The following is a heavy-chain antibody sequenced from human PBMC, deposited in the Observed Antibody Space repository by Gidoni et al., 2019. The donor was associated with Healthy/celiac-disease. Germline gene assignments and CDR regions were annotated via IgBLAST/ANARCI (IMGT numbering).Heavy chain of an antibody. D-gene: IGHD3-3*01. V-gene: IGHV4-34*01. J-gene: IGHJ5*02. CDR1: GGSVSGYY. CDR3: ARAEVDYDFWSGYFANWFDP. CDR2: INHSGST. Sequence: QVQLQKWGAGLLKPAETLSLTCAVYGGSVSGYYWSWIRQPPGKGLEWIGEINHSGSTNYTPSLKRRVTISVDTSKNQFSLKLSSVTAAATAVYYCARAEVDYDFWSGYFANWFDPWGQGTLVTVSS.